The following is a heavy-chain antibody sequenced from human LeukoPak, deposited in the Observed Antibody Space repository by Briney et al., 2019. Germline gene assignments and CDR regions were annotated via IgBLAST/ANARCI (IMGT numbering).Heavy chain of an antibody. J-gene: IGHJ4*02. CDR3: VRLLPASRHYFDY. CDR2: IYGGGAT. Sequence: RGSLRLSCAASGLIVSSDYLAWVRQAPGKGLEWISVIYGGGATYYADSVRGRFTISRDNSKNELFLQMNSLRVEDTAVYHCVRLLPASRHYFDYWGQGTLVTVSS. V-gene: IGHV3-53*01. CDR1: GLIVSSDY. D-gene: IGHD6-6*01.